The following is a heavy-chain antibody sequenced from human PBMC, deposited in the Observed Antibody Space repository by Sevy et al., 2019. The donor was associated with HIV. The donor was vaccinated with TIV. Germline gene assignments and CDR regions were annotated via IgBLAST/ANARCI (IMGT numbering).Heavy chain of an antibody. CDR1: GFTFTYAW. V-gene: IGHV3-15*01. D-gene: IGHD2-8*02. J-gene: IGHJ6*02. CDR2: IKSKADGGTI. CDR3: STNPIILLLVTDGMDV. Sequence: GGYLRLSCAASGFTFTYAWMTWVRQAPGKGLERLGRIKSKADGGTIDYAAPVKGRFTISRDDSKNTLYLQMNSLKTEDTGVYYCSTNPIILLLVTDGMDVWGRGTTVTVSS.